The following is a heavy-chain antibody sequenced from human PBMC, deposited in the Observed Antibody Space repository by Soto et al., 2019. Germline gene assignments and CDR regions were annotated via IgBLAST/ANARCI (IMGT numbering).Heavy chain of an antibody. Sequence: GGSLRLSCSASGFTFSSYAMHWVRQAPGRGPEYVSSISTNGGSTHYADSVKGRFTISRDNSKNTQYLQMSSLRADDTAVYYYVKGEYYYDSSGYYPFDYWGQGTLVTVSS. D-gene: IGHD3-22*01. V-gene: IGHV3-64D*06. J-gene: IGHJ4*02. CDR2: ISTNGGST. CDR3: VKGEYYYDSSGYYPFDY. CDR1: GFTFSSYA.